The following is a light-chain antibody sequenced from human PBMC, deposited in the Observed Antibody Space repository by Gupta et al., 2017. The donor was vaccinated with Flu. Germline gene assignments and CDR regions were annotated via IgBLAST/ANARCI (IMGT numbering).Light chain of an antibody. CDR3: LQSSSLPRT. Sequence: EIVLTQSPDFQSVTPKEKVTITCRASQSIGSSLNWYQQKPEQSPKLLIKYASQAGSGVPSRFSGSGSGTDFTLTIKSLEAEDAATYYCLQSSSLPRTFGQGTKVEIK. CDR1: QSIGSS. CDR2: YAS. V-gene: IGKV6-21*01. J-gene: IGKJ1*01.